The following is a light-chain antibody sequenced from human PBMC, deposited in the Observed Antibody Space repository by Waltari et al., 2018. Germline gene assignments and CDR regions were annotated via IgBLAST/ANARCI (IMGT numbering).Light chain of an antibody. Sequence: QSALTQPASVSGSPGQSITISCTGTSSDVGFYDFVSWFQQHPGKAPKVMIYKVNNRPSGFSKRFSGSNSGNTASLTISGLQGEDEADYYCSSYTRSSYWVFGGGTQLTVL. CDR3: SSYTRSSYWV. CDR1: SSDVGFYDF. J-gene: IGLJ3*02. V-gene: IGLV2-14*01. CDR2: KVN.